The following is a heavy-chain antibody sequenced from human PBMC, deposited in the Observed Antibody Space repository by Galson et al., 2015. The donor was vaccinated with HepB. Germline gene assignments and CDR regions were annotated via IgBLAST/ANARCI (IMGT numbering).Heavy chain of an antibody. J-gene: IGHJ6*02. Sequence: SLRLSCAASGFTFSSYSMNWVRQAPGKGLEWVSYISSSSSTIYYADSVKGRSTISRDNAKNSLYLQMNSLRDEDTAVYYCARRWGEWLVPGYYYYGMDVWGQGTTVTVSS. CDR2: ISSSSSTI. V-gene: IGHV3-48*02. CDR3: ARRWGEWLVPGYYYYGMDV. D-gene: IGHD6-19*01. CDR1: GFTFSSYS.